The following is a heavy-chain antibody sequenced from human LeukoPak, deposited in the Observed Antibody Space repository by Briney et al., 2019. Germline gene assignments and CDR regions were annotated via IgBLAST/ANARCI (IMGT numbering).Heavy chain of an antibody. J-gene: IGHJ3*02. CDR3: AREVNCGGDCYAFDI. D-gene: IGHD2-21*02. Sequence: GGSLRLSCAASGFTFDDYGMSWVRQAPGKGLEWVSGINWNGGSTGYADSVKGRFTISRDNAKNSLYLQMNSLRAEDTAVYYCAREVNCGGDCYAFDIWGQGTMVTVSS. CDR2: INWNGGST. CDR1: GFTFDDYG. V-gene: IGHV3-20*04.